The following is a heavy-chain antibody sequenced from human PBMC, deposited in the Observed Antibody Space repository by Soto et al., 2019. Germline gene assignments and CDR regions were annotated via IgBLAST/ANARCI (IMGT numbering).Heavy chain of an antibody. Sequence: GGSLGLSCAASGFTFSSYAMSWVRQAPGKGLEWVSAISGSGGSTYYADSVKGRFTISRDNSKNTLYLQMNSLRAEDTAVYYCAKETSGVYYGSGSYPPYWGQGTLVTVSS. J-gene: IGHJ4*02. D-gene: IGHD3-10*01. CDR2: ISGSGGST. CDR3: AKETSGVYYGSGSYPPY. CDR1: GFTFSSYA. V-gene: IGHV3-23*01.